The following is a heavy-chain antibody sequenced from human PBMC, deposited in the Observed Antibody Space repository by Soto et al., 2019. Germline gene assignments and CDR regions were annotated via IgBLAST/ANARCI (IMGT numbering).Heavy chain of an antibody. D-gene: IGHD2-21*01. CDR3: AKSLSMATSFDY. CDR1: GFTFSSYA. V-gene: IGHV3-23*01. CDR2: ISVTGDT. Sequence: EGQLLESGGGLVQPGGSLRLSCAASGFTFSSYAMNWVRQVPGKGPEWVSHISVTGDTYYADSVKGRFTISRDNSKNTLFLQMNSLRAEDTAVYYCAKSLSMATSFDYWGQGTPVTASS. J-gene: IGHJ4*02.